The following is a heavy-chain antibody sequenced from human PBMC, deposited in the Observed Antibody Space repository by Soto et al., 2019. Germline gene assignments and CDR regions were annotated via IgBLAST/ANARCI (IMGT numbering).Heavy chain of an antibody. D-gene: IGHD1-20*01. CDR2: ITGSGDAT. CDR1: GFTFSSYA. CDR3: AKAISGYNAPLDH. J-gene: IGHJ4*02. Sequence: EVQLLESGGGLVQPGGSLRLSCAASGFTFSSYAMNWVRQAPGKRLEWVSVITGSGDATYYADSVKGRFTISRDNSKNTLYVQMNSLRAEDTAVYYCAKAISGYNAPLDHWGQGTRVTVSS. V-gene: IGHV3-23*01.